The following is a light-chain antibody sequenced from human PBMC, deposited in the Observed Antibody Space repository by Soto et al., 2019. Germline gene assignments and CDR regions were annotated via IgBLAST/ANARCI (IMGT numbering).Light chain of an antibody. Sequence: EIVLTQSPGSLSLSPGERVTLSCRASQSISNRYLAWYQHRPGQAPRLLIYGTSSRASGVPDRFSASGAGTDFILTISRLEPEDLAIYYCQQYGSSITFGGGTKVEIK. CDR2: GTS. CDR1: QSISNRY. CDR3: QQYGSSIT. J-gene: IGKJ4*01. V-gene: IGKV3-20*01.